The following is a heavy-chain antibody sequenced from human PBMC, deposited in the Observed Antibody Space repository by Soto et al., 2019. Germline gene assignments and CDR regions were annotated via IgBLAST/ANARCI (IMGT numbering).Heavy chain of an antibody. V-gene: IGHV3-23*01. CDR2: ISGSGGST. J-gene: IGHJ4*02. CDR1: GFTVSSYA. Sequence: GGSLRLSCAASGFTVSSYAMSWVRQAPGKGLEWVSAISGSGGSTYYADSVKGRFTISRDNSKNTLYLQMNSLRAEDTAVYYCAKDISVVVAATLFGYWGQGTLVTVSS. CDR3: AKDISVVVAATLFGY. D-gene: IGHD2-15*01.